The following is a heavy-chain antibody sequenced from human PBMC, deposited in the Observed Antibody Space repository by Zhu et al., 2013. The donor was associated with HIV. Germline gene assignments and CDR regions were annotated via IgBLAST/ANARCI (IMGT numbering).Heavy chain of an antibody. CDR1: GYTFTAYY. V-gene: IGHV1-2*02. D-gene: IGHD6-19*01. CDR2: INPRGGGT. CDR3: ARGGEVAGTGGYWYFDL. Sequence: QVQLLQSGPQVTKPGASMRLSCQTSGYTFTAYYLHWVRQAPGQRPEWMGWINPRGGGTDIPRKFEGRLTLTRDTYINTAFMELKSLRPDDSAVYYCARGGEVAGTGGYWYFDLWGRGTLVTVSS. J-gene: IGHJ2*01.